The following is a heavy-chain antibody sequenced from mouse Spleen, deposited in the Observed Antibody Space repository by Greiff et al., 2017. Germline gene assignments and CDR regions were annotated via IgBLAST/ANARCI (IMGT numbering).Heavy chain of an antibody. Sequence: DVQLQESGPGLVKPSQSLSLTCSVTGYSITSGYYWNWIRQFPGNKLEWMGYISYDGSNNYNPSLKNRISITRDTSKNQFFLKLNSVTTEDTATYYCAITTVVATNFDYWGQGTTLTVSS. D-gene: IGHD1-1*01. CDR2: ISYDGSN. CDR1: GYSITSGYY. CDR3: AITTVVATNFDY. V-gene: IGHV3-6*01. J-gene: IGHJ2*01.